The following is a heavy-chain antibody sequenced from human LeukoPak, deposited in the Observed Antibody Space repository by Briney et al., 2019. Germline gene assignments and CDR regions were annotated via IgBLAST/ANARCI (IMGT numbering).Heavy chain of an antibody. J-gene: IGHJ4*02. CDR2: FDPEDGET. Sequence: ASVKVSCKVSGYTLTELSMHWVRHAPGKGLEWMGGFDPEDGETIYAQKFQGRVTMTEDTSTDTAYMELSSLRSEDTAVYYCATGYGGCSSTSCFLLFDYWGQGTLVTVSS. CDR1: GYTLTELS. D-gene: IGHD2-2*01. V-gene: IGHV1-24*01. CDR3: ATGYGGCSSTSCFLLFDY.